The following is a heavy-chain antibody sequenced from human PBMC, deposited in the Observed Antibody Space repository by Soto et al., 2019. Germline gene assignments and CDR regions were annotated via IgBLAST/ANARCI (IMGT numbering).Heavy chain of an antibody. CDR1: GFTFSSYG. V-gene: IGHV3-30*18. CDR3: AKGGTTYYYYYGMDV. CDR2: ISYDGSNK. Sequence: QVQLVESGGGVVQPGRSLRLSCAASGFTFSSYGMHWVRQAPGKGLEWVAVISYDGSNKYYADSVKGRFTISRDNSKNTLYLQMNSRRAEDTAVYYCAKGGTTYYYYYGMDVWGQGTTVTVSS. D-gene: IGHD1-7*01. J-gene: IGHJ6*02.